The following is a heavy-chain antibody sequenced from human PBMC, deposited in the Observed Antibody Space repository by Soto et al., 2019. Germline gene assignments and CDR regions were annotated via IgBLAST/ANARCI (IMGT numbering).Heavy chain of an antibody. CDR2: IYYSGST. CDR1: GGSISSYY. J-gene: IGHJ6*02. D-gene: IGHD2-8*01. CDR3: ARQYCTNGICYRGGEDYYYGMDV. V-gene: IGHV4-59*01. Sequence: SETLSLTCTVSGGSISSYYWSWIRQPPGKGLEWIGYIYYSGSTNYNPSLKSRVTISVDTSKNQFSLKLSSVTAADTAVYYCARQYCTNGICYRGGEDYYYGMDVWGQGTTVTVSS.